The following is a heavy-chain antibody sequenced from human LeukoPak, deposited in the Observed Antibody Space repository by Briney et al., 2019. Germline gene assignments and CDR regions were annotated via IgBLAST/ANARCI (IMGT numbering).Heavy chain of an antibody. J-gene: IGHJ4*02. D-gene: IGHD3/OR15-3a*01. V-gene: IGHV3-11*01. Sequence: GGSLRLSCAASRFTLSDYYMTWVRQAPGKGLEWVSYIRSSGDRMFYADSVRGRFTISRDNAKNSVYLQMNSLRADDTAVYYCARSVDGTALDYWGQGTLVTVSS. CDR1: RFTLSDYY. CDR2: IRSSGDRM. CDR3: ARSVDGTALDY.